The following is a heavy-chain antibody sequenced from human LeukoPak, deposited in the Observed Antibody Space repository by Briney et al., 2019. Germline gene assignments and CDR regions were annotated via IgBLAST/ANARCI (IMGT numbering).Heavy chain of an antibody. D-gene: IGHD3-3*01. CDR2: IVVGSGNT. CDR1: GFTFTSSA. Sequence: GTSVKVSCKASGFTFTSSAMQWVRQARGQRLEWIGWIVVGSGNTNYAQKFQERVTITRDMSTSTAYMELSSLRSGDTAVYYCAAGRPYYDFWSGYSAQADYWGQGTLVTVSS. V-gene: IGHV1-58*02. CDR3: AAGRPYYDFWSGYSAQADY. J-gene: IGHJ4*02.